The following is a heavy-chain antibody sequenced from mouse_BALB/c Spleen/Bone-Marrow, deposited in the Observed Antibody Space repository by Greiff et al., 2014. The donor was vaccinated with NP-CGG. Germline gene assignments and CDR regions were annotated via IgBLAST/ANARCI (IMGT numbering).Heavy chain of an antibody. J-gene: IGHJ2*01. V-gene: IGHV6-6*01. CDR1: GFTFSDTW. CDR2: IRTKADDYAT. CDR3: TPHPFDY. Sequence: EVQGVESGGGLVQPGGSMKLSCAASGFTFSDTWLDWARQSPEKGLEWVAEIRTKADDYATYYAESVKGRFTISRDDSISSVYLQMNSSRAEDTGIYYCTPHPFDYWGQGTTLTVSS.